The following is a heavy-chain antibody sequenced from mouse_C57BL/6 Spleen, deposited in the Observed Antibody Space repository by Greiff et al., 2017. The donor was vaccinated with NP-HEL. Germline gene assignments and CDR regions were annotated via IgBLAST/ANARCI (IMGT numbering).Heavy chain of an antibody. J-gene: IGHJ1*03. CDR2: IYPGDGDT. V-gene: IGHV1-80*01. CDR1: GYAFSSYW. Sequence: VQLQESGAELVKPGASVKISCKASGYAFSSYWMNWVKQRPGKGLEWIGQIYPGDGDTNYNGKFKGKATLTADKSSSTAYMQLSSLTSEDSAVYFCARPHYDYDWYFDVWGTGTTVTVSS. D-gene: IGHD2-4*01. CDR3: ARPHYDYDWYFDV.